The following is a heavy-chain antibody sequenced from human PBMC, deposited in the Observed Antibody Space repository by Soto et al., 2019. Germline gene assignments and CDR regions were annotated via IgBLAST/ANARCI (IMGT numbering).Heavy chain of an antibody. J-gene: IGHJ4*02. CDR3: ARVDVQFDY. Sequence: PGGSMRLSCAASGVSVSSHWMTGVRQAPGKGLEWVANIKQDGSEKFYVDSVKGRFTISRDNAKNSLYLQMNSLRVDDTAIYYCARVDVQFDYWGQGTLVTVSS. CDR2: IKQDGSEK. CDR1: GVSVSSHW. V-gene: IGHV3-7*01.